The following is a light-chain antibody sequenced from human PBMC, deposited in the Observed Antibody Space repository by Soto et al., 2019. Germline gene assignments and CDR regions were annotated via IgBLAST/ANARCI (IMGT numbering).Light chain of an antibody. Sequence: YELTQPPSVSVAPGQTARITCGGDKIGSKIVRRYRQRPGQAPVAVVFDASDRPSGIPARISASRSGDKATMTTSRVDAGDEAEYYCQVWASTDEFFDFGSGTKVTVL. CDR2: DAS. CDR1: KIGSKI. J-gene: IGLJ1*01. V-gene: IGLV3-21*02. CDR3: QVWASTDEFFD.